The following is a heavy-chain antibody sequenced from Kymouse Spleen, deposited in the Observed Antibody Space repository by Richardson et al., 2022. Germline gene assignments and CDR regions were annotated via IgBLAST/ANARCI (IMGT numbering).Heavy chain of an antibody. J-gene: IGHJ4*02. D-gene: IGHD3-9*01. V-gene: IGHV3-74*01. CDR3: ARGYYDILTGYYYFDY. CDR2: INSDGSST. CDR1: GFTFSSYW. Sequence: EVQLVESGGGLVQPGGSLRLSCAASGFTFSSYWMHWVRQAPGKGLVWVSRINSDGSSTSYADSVKGRFTISRDNAKNTLYLQMNSLRAEDTAVYYCARGYYDILTGYYYFDYWGQGTLVTVSS.